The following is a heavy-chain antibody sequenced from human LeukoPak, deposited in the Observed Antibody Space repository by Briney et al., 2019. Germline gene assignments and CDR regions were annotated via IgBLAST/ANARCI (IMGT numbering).Heavy chain of an antibody. CDR3: AREVAVAAHLDY. V-gene: IGHV1-69*05. D-gene: IGHD6-19*01. CDR1: GGTFSSYA. Sequence: SVKVSCKASGGTFSSYAISWVRQAPGQGLEWMGGIIPIFGTANYAQKFQGRVTITTDESTSTAYMELSSLRSEDTAVYYCAREVAVAAHLDYWGQGTLVTVSS. CDR2: IIPIFGTA. J-gene: IGHJ4*02.